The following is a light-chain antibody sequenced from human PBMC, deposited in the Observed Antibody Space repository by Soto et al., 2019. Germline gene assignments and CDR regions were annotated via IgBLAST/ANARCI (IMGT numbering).Light chain of an antibody. CDR2: DAS. V-gene: IGKV3-11*01. Sequence: EIVLTQSPVTLSLSPGERATLSCRASQSINNYLAWYQQKPGQPPRLLIYDASNRATAIPVRFSGSGSGTDFPHTISSLEPEDSAVYYCQYRGIWPPGATFGGRPKVEI. J-gene: IGKJ4*01. CDR3: QYRGIWPPGAT. CDR1: QSINNY.